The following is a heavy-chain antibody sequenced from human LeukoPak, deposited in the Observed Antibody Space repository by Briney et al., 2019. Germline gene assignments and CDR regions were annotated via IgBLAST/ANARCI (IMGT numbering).Heavy chain of an antibody. CDR1: GYTFTSYD. J-gene: IGHJ6*03. Sequence: RVASVKVSCKASGYTFTSYDINWVRQATGQGLEWMGWMNPNSGNTGYAQKFQGRVTMTRNTSISTAYMELSSLRSEDTAVYYCARGDWNYYLGYYYMDVWGKGTTVTVSS. CDR3: ARGDWNYYLGYYYMDV. D-gene: IGHD1-7*01. V-gene: IGHV1-8*01. CDR2: MNPNSGNT.